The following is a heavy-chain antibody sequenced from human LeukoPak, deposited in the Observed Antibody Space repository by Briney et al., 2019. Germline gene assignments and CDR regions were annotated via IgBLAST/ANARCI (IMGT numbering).Heavy chain of an antibody. CDR3: ARDYLPTYYYDSSGYYYGYFDY. J-gene: IGHJ4*02. CDR1: GYTFTGYY. CDR2: INPSGGST. D-gene: IGHD3-22*01. V-gene: IGHV1-46*01. Sequence: ASVKVSCKASGYTFTGYYMHWVRQAPGQGLEWMGIINPSGGSTSYAQKFQGRVTMTRDMSTSTVYMELSSLRSEDTAVYYCARDYLPTYYYDSSGYYYGYFDYWGQGTLVTVSS.